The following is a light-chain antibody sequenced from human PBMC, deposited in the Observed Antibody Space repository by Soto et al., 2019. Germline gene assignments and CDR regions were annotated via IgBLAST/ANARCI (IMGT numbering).Light chain of an antibody. CDR3: AAWDDNLGGLWV. CDR1: SSNVGRNY. Sequence: QSVLTQPPSASGTPGQRVTISCSGSSSNVGRNYVYWYRQFPGTAPQLVLYRNNLRPSGVPDHFSGSKSGTSASLAISGLRSEDEADYYCAAWDDNLGGLWVFGGGTKVTVL. CDR2: RNN. V-gene: IGLV1-47*01. J-gene: IGLJ3*02.